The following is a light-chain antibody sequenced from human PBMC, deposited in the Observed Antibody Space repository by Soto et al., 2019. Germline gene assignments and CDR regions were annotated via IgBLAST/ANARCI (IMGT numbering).Light chain of an antibody. CDR1: QSIISF. CDR2: GXS. V-gene: IGKV3D-15*01. Sequence: ELVMTQSAAPLLLARGERATHYXRASQSIISFLSWYQQTPGXAPRXXXDGXSSSANGSADSFSGSGSGTDFTRTISRLDPDYCDTYYWQQYNRDTSTFGQGTKVDIK. J-gene: IGKJ1*01. CDR3: QQYNRDTST.